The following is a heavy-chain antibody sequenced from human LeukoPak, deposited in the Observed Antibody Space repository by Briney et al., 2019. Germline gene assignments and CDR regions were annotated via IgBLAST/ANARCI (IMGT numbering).Heavy chain of an antibody. CDR2: IIPIFGTA. D-gene: IGHD2-2*01. Sequence: SVKVSCKASGGTFSSYAISWVRQAPGQGLEWMGGIIPIFGTANYAQKFQGRVTITADESTSTAYMELSSLRSEDTAVYYCARDDCSSTSCLRGGVDYWGQGTLVTVSS. CDR3: ARDDCSSTSCLRGGVDY. V-gene: IGHV1-69*13. CDR1: GGTFSSYA. J-gene: IGHJ4*02.